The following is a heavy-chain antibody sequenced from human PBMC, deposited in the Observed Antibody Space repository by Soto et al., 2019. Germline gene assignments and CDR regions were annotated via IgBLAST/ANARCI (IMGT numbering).Heavy chain of an antibody. Sequence: QVQLVASGGGVVQPGRSLRLSCAASGFTFSSYGMHWVRQAPGKGLEWVAVISYDGSNKYYADSVKGRFTNSRDNSKNTLNLQMNTLRAETPAVSYLVRDRDLIHILNKLLDEVLYIWRQGTMVTVSS. J-gene: IGHJ3*02. CDR2: ISYDGSNK. CDR3: VRDRDLIHILNKLLDEVLYI. D-gene: IGHD3-9*01. V-gene: IGHV3-30*03. CDR1: GFTFSSYG.